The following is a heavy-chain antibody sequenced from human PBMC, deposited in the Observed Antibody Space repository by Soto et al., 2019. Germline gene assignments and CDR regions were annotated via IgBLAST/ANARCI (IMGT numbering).Heavy chain of an antibody. V-gene: IGHV1-69*01. CDR2: IIPLFGTP. D-gene: IGHD3-10*01. J-gene: IGHJ4*02. CDR3: ARDRDDYGSGNYYNRIDF. CDR1: GGIFSTYA. Sequence: QVQLVQSGAEVKKPGSSVKVSCKASGGIFSTYAISWLRQAPGQGLEWMGGIIPLFGTPNYAQRFQRRVTITADESTSTAYLGLSRLRSEDTAVYYCARDRDDYGSGNYYNRIDFWGQGTLVTVSS.